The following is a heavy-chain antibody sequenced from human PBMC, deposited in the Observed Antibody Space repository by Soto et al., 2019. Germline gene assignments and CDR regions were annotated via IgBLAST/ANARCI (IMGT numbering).Heavy chain of an antibody. CDR1: GFTFSSYA. CDR2: ISGSGGST. Sequence: PGGSLRLSCAASGFTFSSYAMSWVRQAPGKGLEWVSAISGSGGSTYYADSVKGRFTISRDNSKNTLYLQMNSLRAEDTAVYYCAKDCTNGVWAQEYNWFDLWGQGTLVTVSS. D-gene: IGHD2-8*01. J-gene: IGHJ5*02. CDR3: AKDCTNGVWAQEYNWFDL. V-gene: IGHV3-23*01.